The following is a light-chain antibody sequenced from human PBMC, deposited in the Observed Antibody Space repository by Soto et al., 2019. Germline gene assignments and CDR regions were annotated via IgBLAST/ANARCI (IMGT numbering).Light chain of an antibody. CDR1: GNAVSYQL. CDR3: CSFVGVTNDV. Sequence: QSVLTQPASVSGSPGQSITISCSGNAVSYQLVSWYQQQPGKAPKLILYNVTRRPSGVSNRFSGFKSGTTASLKITGLQAEDEDDYYCCSFVGVTNDVFGNGTKVTVL. V-gene: IGLV2-23*02. J-gene: IGLJ1*01. CDR2: NVT.